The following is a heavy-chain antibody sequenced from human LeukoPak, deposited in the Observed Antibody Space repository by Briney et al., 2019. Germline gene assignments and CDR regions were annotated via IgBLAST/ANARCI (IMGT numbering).Heavy chain of an antibody. CDR2: IGTSSTTI. Sequence: GGSLRLSCAASGFTFSSYTMNWVRQPLGKGLEWVSNIGTSSTTIYYADSVKGRFTISRDNAKKSLYLQMNSLRAEDTAVYYCARDRVSGFGPDYWGQGTLVTVSS. J-gene: IGHJ4*02. CDR1: GFTFSSYT. V-gene: IGHV3-48*04. D-gene: IGHD3-10*01. CDR3: ARDRVSGFGPDY.